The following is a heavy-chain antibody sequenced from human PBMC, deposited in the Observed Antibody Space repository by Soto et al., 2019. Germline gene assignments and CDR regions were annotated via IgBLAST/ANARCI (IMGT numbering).Heavy chain of an antibody. CDR1: GGSISSYY. V-gene: IGHV4-59*01. CDR3: ARENSGYDFDY. Sequence: SETLSLTCTVSGGSISSYYWSWIRQPPGKGLEWIGYIYYSGSTNYNPSLKSRVTISVDTSKNQFSLKLSSVTAADTAVYYCARENSGYDFDYWGQGTLVTVSS. D-gene: IGHD5-12*01. CDR2: IYYSGST. J-gene: IGHJ4*02.